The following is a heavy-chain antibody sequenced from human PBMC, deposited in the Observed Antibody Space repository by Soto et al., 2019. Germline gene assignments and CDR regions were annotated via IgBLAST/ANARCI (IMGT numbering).Heavy chain of an antibody. V-gene: IGHV1-69*12. CDR3: VRGVALPGYPDN. CDR1: GGTFSSYA. Sequence: QVQLVQSGAEVRQPASSVKVSCKTSGGTFSSYAISWVRQAPGQGLEWMGGIVPIVDTSTYAQKFQGRVTITADESTSTVYMELSSLRSDDTAVYYCVRGVALPGYPDNWGQGTLVTVSS. J-gene: IGHJ4*02. D-gene: IGHD5-12*01. CDR2: IVPIVDTS.